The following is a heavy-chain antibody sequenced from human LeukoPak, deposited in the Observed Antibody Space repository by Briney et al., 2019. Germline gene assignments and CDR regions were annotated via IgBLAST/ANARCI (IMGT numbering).Heavy chain of an antibody. D-gene: IGHD4-17*01. CDR3: ATAYGDFRAEGRYFDS. Sequence: ASVKVSCKASGYTFTSYDINWVRQATGQGLEWMGWMNPNSGNTGYAQKFQGRVTMTRNTSISTAYMELSSLRSDDTAVYYCATAYGDFRAEGRYFDSWGQGTLVTVSS. CDR1: GYTFTSYD. CDR2: MNPNSGNT. J-gene: IGHJ4*02. V-gene: IGHV1-8*01.